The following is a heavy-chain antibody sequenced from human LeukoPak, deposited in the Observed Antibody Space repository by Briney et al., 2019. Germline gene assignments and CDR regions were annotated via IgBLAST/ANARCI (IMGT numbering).Heavy chain of an antibody. CDR1: GYTFTGYY. CDR3: ARAVSALFRALYSSSSQNWFDP. Sequence: GASVKVSCKASGYTFTGYYMHWVRQAPGQGLEWMGWINPNSGGTNYAQKFQGRVTMTRDTSISTAYMELSRLRSDDTAVYYCARAVSALFRALYSSSSQNWFDPWGQGTLVTVSS. V-gene: IGHV1-2*02. D-gene: IGHD6-6*01. CDR2: INPNSGGT. J-gene: IGHJ5*02.